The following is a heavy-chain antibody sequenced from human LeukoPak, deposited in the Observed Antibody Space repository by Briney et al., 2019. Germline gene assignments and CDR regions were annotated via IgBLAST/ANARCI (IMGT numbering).Heavy chain of an antibody. Sequence: GESLKICCKGSGYSFTSYWIGWVPQMPGKGLEWLGIIYPGDSETKYSPSFEGQVTISVDKSISTAYLQWSSLKASDTARYYCARQRASSYLPPPDYWGQGTLVTVSS. CDR3: ARQRASSYLPPPDY. CDR1: GYSFTSYW. V-gene: IGHV5-51*01. J-gene: IGHJ4*02. D-gene: IGHD6-13*01. CDR2: IYPGDSET.